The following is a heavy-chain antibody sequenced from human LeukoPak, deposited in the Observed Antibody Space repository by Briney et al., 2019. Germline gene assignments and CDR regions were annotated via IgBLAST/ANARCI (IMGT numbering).Heavy chain of an antibody. V-gene: IGHV3-11*01. CDR2: INIGGTNT. CDR3: ATDGAGFDT. CDR1: GFTFNDYY. J-gene: IGHJ5*02. Sequence: GGSLRLSCAASGFTFNDYYMSWIRHAPEKALEGLSYINIGGTNTHYADSVKGRFTISRDNAKKSLYLEMKNLRAEDTAVYYCATDGAGFDTWGQGVLVTVSS.